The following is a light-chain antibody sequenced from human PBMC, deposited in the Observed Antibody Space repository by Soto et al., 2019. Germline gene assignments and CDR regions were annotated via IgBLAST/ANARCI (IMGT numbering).Light chain of an antibody. CDR2: DVS. J-gene: IGLJ1*01. V-gene: IGLV2-14*01. CDR1: SSDVGGYNY. CDR3: ISYTSSSFYV. Sequence: SALTQPASVSGSPGQSITISCTGTSSDVGGYNYVSWYQQHPGKAPKLMIYDVSNRPSGVSNRFSGSKSGNTASLTISGPQAEDEAVYYCISYTSSSFYVSGTGTKVPVL.